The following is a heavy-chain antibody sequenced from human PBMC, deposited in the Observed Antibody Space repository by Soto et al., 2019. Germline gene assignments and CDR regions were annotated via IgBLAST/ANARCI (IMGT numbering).Heavy chain of an antibody. Sequence: TLSLTCTVSGGSMSSDDYYWSWIRQPPGKALEWLARIDWDDDKYYSTSLKTRLTISKDTSKNQVVLTMTNMDPVDTATYYCARTQNWFDPWGQGALVTVSS. CDR3: ARTQNWFDP. CDR2: IDWDDDK. CDR1: GGSMSSDDYY. J-gene: IGHJ5*02. V-gene: IGHV2-70*11.